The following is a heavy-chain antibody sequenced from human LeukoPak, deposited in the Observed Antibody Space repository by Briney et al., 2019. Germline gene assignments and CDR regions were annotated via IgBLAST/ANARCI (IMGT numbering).Heavy chain of an antibody. CDR3: ARQGEMYYDFWSGFPYFDY. V-gene: IGHV4-39*01. D-gene: IGHD3-3*01. J-gene: IGHJ4*02. CDR2: IYYSGST. Sequence: SETLSLTCTVSGGSISSSSYYWGWIRQPPGKGLEWIGSIYYSGSTYYNPSLKSRVTISVDTSKNQFSLKLSSVTAADTAVYYCARQGEMYYDFWSGFPYFDYWGQGTLVTVSS. CDR1: GGSISSSSYY.